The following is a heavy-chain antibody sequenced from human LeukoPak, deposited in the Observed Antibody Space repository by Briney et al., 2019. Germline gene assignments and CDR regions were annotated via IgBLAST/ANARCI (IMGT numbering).Heavy chain of an antibody. J-gene: IGHJ4*02. CDR1: GGSISSYY. Sequence: SETLSLTCTVSGGSISSYYWSSIRQPPGKGLEWIGYIYYSGSTNYNPSLKSRVTISVDTSKNQFSLKLSSVTAADTAVYYCARVGSGTFDYWGQGTLVTVSS. CDR3: ARVGSGTFDY. D-gene: IGHD3-10*01. V-gene: IGHV4-59*01. CDR2: IYYSGST.